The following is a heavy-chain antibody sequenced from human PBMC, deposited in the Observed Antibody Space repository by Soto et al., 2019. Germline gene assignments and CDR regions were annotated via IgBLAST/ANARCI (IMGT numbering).Heavy chain of an antibody. D-gene: IGHD2-21*01. Sequence: QLQLQESGPGLVKPSETLSLTCTVSGGSISSSSYYWGWIRQPPGKGLEWIGSIYYSGSTYYNPSLKSRVTISVDTSKNQFSLKLSSVTAADTAVYYCASGGLALLAPPVVIPSAFDIWGQGTMVTVSS. CDR1: GGSISSSSYY. V-gene: IGHV4-39*01. J-gene: IGHJ3*02. CDR3: ASGGLALLAPPVVIPSAFDI. CDR2: IYYSGST.